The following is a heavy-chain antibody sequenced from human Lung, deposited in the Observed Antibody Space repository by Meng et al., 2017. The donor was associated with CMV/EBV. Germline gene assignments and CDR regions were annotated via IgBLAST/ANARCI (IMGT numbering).Heavy chain of an antibody. Sequence: LTXAASGFTFNSYRMNWLRQAPGKGLEWVSYISSSSSSIYYTDSVKGRFTISRDNAKNSLYLEMNSLRVDDTGVYFCARDAGEGIVVVPAAISDYXGQGXQVTVSS. V-gene: IGHV3-48*04. D-gene: IGHD2-2*02. CDR1: GFTFNSYR. CDR3: ARDAGEGIVVVPAAISDY. J-gene: IGHJ4*02. CDR2: ISSSSSSI.